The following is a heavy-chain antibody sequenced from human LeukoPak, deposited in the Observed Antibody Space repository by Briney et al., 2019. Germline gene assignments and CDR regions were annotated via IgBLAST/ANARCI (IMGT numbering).Heavy chain of an antibody. J-gene: IGHJ4*02. Sequence: SVKVSCKASGGTFSSYAISWVRQAPGQGLEWMGRIIPIFGIANYAQKFQGRVTITADKSTSTAYMELSSLRSEDTAVYYCARESYYDSSGYYPPAYYFDYWGQGTLVTASS. V-gene: IGHV1-69*04. CDR3: ARESYYDSSGYYPPAYYFDY. CDR1: GGTFSSYA. CDR2: IIPIFGIA. D-gene: IGHD3-22*01.